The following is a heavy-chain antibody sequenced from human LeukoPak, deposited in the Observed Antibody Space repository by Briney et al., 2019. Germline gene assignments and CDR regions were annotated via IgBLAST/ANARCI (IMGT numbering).Heavy chain of an antibody. V-gene: IGHV1-2*02. CDR1: GYTFTGYY. J-gene: IGHJ3*02. CDR2: INPNNGGT. D-gene: IGHD3-10*01. Sequence: EASVKVSCKASGYTFTGYYMHWVRQAPGQGLEWMGWINPNNGGTNYAQKFQGRVTMTRDTSISTAYMELSRLRSDDTAVYYCASLARGRGNAFDIWGQGTMVTVSS. CDR3: ASLARGRGNAFDI.